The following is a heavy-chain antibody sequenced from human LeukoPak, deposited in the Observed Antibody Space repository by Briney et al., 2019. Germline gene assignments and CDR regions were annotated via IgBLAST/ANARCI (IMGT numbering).Heavy chain of an antibody. CDR2: INHSGST. J-gene: IGHJ5*02. CDR1: GGSFSGYY. D-gene: IGHD3-22*01. Sequence: SETLSLTCAVYGGSFSGYYWSWIRQPPGKGLEWIGEINHSGSTNYNPSLKSRVTISVDTSKNQFSLKLSSVTAADTAVYYCARDYYYDSSGYYYEGNWFDPWGQGTLVTVSS. CDR3: ARDYYYDSSGYYYEGNWFDP. V-gene: IGHV4-34*01.